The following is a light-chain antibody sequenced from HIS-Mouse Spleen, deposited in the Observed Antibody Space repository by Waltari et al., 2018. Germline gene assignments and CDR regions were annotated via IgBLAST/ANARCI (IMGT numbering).Light chain of an antibody. V-gene: IGKV3-11*01. CDR3: QQRSNWPGT. Sequence: EIVLTQSPATLSLSPGESATLSFRASQSVSSYLAWYQQKPGQAPRLLIYEASNRATGIPARFSGSGSGTDFTLTISSLEPEDFAVYYCQQRSNWPGTFGQGTKVEIK. CDR1: QSVSSY. CDR2: EAS. J-gene: IGKJ1*01.